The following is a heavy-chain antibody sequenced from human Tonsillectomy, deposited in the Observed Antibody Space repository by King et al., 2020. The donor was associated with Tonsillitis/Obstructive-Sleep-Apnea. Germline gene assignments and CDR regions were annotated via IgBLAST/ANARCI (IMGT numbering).Heavy chain of an antibody. J-gene: IGHJ6*03. Sequence: TLKESGPTLVKPTQTLTLTCSFSGFSLSTSGVAVGWIRQPPGEALEWLALIYWHGDKRYSPSLKSRLTITKDTSKNQVVLIMTNMDPVDTATYYCAHQPYSGRQYDPYYYMDVWGKGTTVTVSS. CDR3: AHQPYSGRQYDPYYYMDV. CDR1: GFSLSTSGVA. V-gene: IGHV2-5*01. CDR2: IYWHGDK. D-gene: IGHD1-26*01.